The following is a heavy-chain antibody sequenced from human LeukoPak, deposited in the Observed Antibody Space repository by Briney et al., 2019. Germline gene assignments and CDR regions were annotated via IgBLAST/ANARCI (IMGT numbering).Heavy chain of an antibody. Sequence: GGSLRLSCAASGFTVSSNYMSWVRQAPGKGLEWVSVIYSGGSTYYADSVKGRFTISRDNSKNTLYLQMNSLRAEDTAVYYCAKGRMVRGVIGWFDPWGQGTLVTVSS. CDR2: IYSGGST. V-gene: IGHV3-53*01. CDR3: AKGRMVRGVIGWFDP. D-gene: IGHD3-10*01. J-gene: IGHJ5*02. CDR1: GFTVSSNY.